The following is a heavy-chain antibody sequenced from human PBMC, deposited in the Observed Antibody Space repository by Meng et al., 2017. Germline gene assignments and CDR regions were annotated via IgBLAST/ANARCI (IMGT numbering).Heavy chain of an antibody. Sequence: EVQLVEAGGGLVQPGGSLRLSCAASGFTVSSNYMSWVHQAPGKGLEWVSVIYSGGSTYYADSVKGRFTISRDNSKNTLYLQMNSLRAEDTAVYYCARDFGLYGSGADAFDIWGQGTMVTVSS. CDR2: IYSGGST. CDR3: ARDFGLYGSGADAFDI. V-gene: IGHV3-66*02. J-gene: IGHJ3*02. D-gene: IGHD3-10*01. CDR1: GFTVSSNY.